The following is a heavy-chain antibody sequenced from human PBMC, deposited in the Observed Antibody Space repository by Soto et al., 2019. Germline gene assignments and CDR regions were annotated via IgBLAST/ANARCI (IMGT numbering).Heavy chain of an antibody. J-gene: IGHJ3*02. V-gene: IGHV1-58*01. CDR2: IVVGNGNT. CDR1: GFIVSDSA. D-gene: IGHD3-3*01. CDR3: AATTHYDFWSGYFTGVAFDI. Sequence: QMQLVQSGPDVKEPGTSVKVSCQASGFIVSDSAVQWVRQARGQPLEWIGYIVVGNGNTNFAQRFQERVTFSSDKSRGTAYMELRSLRSEDTAVYYCAATTHYDFWSGYFTGVAFDIWGQGTKVTVSS.